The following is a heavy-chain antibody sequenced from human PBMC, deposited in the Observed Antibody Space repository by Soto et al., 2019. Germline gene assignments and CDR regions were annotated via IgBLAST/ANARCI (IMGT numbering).Heavy chain of an antibody. Sequence: ASVKVSCKASGYTFSSYYMHWVRQAPGQGLEWMGIINPSGGVTNYAQKFQVRVTMTRDTSTTTVYMELSSLRSEDTAVYYCARGGPRQLVIYGVDVWGQGTTVTVSS. CDR2: INPSGGVT. CDR3: ARGGPRQLVIYGVDV. V-gene: IGHV1-46*01. D-gene: IGHD6-6*01. CDR1: GYTFSSYY. J-gene: IGHJ6*02.